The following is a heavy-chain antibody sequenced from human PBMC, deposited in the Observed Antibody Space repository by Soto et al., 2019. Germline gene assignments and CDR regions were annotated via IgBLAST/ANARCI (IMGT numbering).Heavy chain of an antibody. V-gene: IGHV3-21*01. CDR2: ISSSSSYI. J-gene: IGHJ5*02. D-gene: IGHD3-10*01. Sequence: VQLVESGGGLVKPGGSLRLSCAASGFTFSSYSMNWVRQAPGKGLEWVSSISSSSSYIYYADSVKGRFTISRDNAKNSLYLQMNSLRAERTAVDYCAGDTYFYGSGSYGPWGQGTLVTVSS. CDR1: GFTFSSYS. CDR3: AGDTYFYGSGSYGP.